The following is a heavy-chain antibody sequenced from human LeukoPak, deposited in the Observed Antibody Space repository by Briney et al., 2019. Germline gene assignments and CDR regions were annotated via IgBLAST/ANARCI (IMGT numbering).Heavy chain of an antibody. CDR3: ARQGWYYDY. CDR2: VYYSGTT. Sequence: PSETLSLTCTVSGGSISSFYWSWIRQPPGKGLEWIGCVYYSGTTNYNPSLKSRVTISGDTSKNQLSLKLSSVTAADTAVYYCARQGWYYDYWGQGILVTVSS. J-gene: IGHJ4*02. D-gene: IGHD6-19*01. CDR1: GGSISSFY. V-gene: IGHV4-59*01.